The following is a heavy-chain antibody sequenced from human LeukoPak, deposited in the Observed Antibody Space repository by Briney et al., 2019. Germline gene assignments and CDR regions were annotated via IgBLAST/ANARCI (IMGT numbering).Heavy chain of an antibody. CDR2: ISGSGGST. V-gene: IGHV3-23*01. CDR1: GFTFSSYA. J-gene: IGHJ4*02. Sequence: GGSLRLSCAASGFTFSSYAMSWVRQAPGKGLEWVSAISGSGGSTYYTDSVKGRFTISRDNSKNTLYLQMNSLRAEDTAVYYCAKTRRQVVPAAIGYWGQGTLVTVSS. D-gene: IGHD2-2*01. CDR3: AKTRRQVVPAAIGY.